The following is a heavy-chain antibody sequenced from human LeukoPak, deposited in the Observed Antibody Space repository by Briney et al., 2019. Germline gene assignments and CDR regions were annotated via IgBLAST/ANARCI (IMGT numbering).Heavy chain of an antibody. J-gene: IGHJ4*02. CDR1: GGSISSGDYY. CDR2: IYYSGST. CDR3: ARGATYYDFWSGPGIFDY. D-gene: IGHD3-3*01. V-gene: IGHV4-30-4*08. Sequence: SETLSLTCTVSGGSISSGDYYWSWIRQPPGKGLEWIGYIYYSGSTYYNPSLKSRVTISVDASKNQFSLKLSSVTAADTAVYYCARGATYYDFWSGPGIFDYWGQGTLVTVSS.